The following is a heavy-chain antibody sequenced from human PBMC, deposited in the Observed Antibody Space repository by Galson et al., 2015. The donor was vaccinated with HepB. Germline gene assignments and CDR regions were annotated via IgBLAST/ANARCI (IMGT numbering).Heavy chain of an antibody. V-gene: IGHV6-1*01. CDR3: ARWRHDSGDFDY. Sequence: CAISGDSVSSNSAAWNRIRQSPSRGLEWLGRTYYRSKWYNDYAASVKSQITINPDTSKNQFSLQLNSVTPEDTAVYYCARWRHDSGDFDYWSQGALVTVSS. CDR2: TYYRSKWYN. J-gene: IGHJ4*02. CDR1: GDSVSSNSAA. D-gene: IGHD4-17*01.